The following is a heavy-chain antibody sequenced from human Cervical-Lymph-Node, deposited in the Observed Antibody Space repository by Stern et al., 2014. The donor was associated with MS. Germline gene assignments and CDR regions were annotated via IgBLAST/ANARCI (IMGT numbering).Heavy chain of an antibody. CDR2: IWYDGSNK. D-gene: IGHD3-22*01. V-gene: IGHV3-33*01. CDR3: ARDGPDSSGYYWFWDY. J-gene: IGHJ4*02. CDR1: GFTFSSYG. Sequence: VQLVQSGGGVVQPGRSLRLSCAASGFTFSSYGMHWVRQAPGKGLGWGAVIWYDGSNKYYADSVKGRFTISRDNSKNTLYLQMNSLRAEDTAVYYCARDGPDSSGYYWFWDYWGQGTLVTVSS.